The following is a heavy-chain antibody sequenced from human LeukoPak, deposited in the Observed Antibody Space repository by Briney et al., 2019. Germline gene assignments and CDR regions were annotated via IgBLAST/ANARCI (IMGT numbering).Heavy chain of an antibody. V-gene: IGHV3-23*01. CDR1: GFTFSRSA. Sequence: GGSLRLSCAVSGFTFSRSAVNWVRQAPGKGLEWVSGIGGSGGGTFYADSVKGRFTISRDNSKDTLYLQMNSLRAEDTAVYYCAKVPTGYGSGRGYFDYWGQGTLVTVSS. J-gene: IGHJ4*02. CDR3: AKVPTGYGSGRGYFDY. D-gene: IGHD3-10*01. CDR2: IGGSGGGT.